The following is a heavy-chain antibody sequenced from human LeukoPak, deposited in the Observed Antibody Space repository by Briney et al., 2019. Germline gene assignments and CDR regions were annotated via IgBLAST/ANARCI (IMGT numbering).Heavy chain of an antibody. J-gene: IGHJ4*02. CDR1: GFTFSNVY. D-gene: IGHD6-13*01. Sequence: GGSPRLSCAASGFTFSNVYMSWVRQAPGKGLEWVSAISGSGGSTYYADSVKGRFTISRDNSKNTLYLQMNSLRAEDTAVYYCAKDRGIAAADYFDYWGQGTLVTVSS. CDR3: AKDRGIAAADYFDY. CDR2: ISGSGGST. V-gene: IGHV3-23*01.